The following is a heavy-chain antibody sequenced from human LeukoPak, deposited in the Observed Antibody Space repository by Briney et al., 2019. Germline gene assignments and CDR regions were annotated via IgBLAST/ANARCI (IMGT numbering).Heavy chain of an antibody. CDR3: ARGRITIPPAVFDY. Sequence: PSETLSLTCAVYGGSFSGYYWSWIRQPPGKGLEWIGEINHSGSTNYNPSLKSRVTISVDTPKNQFSLKLSSVTAADTAVYYCARGRITIPPAVFDYWGQGTLVTVSS. J-gene: IGHJ4*02. CDR1: GGSFSGYY. D-gene: IGHD3-3*01. CDR2: INHSGST. V-gene: IGHV4-34*01.